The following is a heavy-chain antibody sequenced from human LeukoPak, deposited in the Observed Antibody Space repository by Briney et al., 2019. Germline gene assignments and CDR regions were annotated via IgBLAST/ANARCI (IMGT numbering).Heavy chain of an antibody. J-gene: IGHJ3*02. Sequence: PSETLSLTCTVSGGSISSYYWSWIRQPAGKGLEWIGRIYTSGSTNYNPSLKSRVTMSVDTSKNQFSLKLSSVTAADTAVYYCARDFVPLSRYFDWVDAFDIWGQGTMVTVSS. CDR3: ARDFVPLSRYFDWVDAFDI. V-gene: IGHV4-4*07. CDR2: IYTSGST. D-gene: IGHD3-9*01. CDR1: GGSISSYY.